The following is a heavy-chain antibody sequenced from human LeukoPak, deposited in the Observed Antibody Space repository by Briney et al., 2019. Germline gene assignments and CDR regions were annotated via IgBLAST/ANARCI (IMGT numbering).Heavy chain of an antibody. Sequence: VASVTVSCKASGYTFTGYYMHWVRQAPGQGLEWMGWINPNSGGTNYAQKFQGRVTMTRDTSISTAYMELSRLRSDDTAVYYCAREQPMVRGVSHWGQGTLVTVSS. CDR2: INPNSGGT. D-gene: IGHD3-10*01. V-gene: IGHV1-2*02. CDR1: GYTFTGYY. J-gene: IGHJ4*02. CDR3: AREQPMVRGVSH.